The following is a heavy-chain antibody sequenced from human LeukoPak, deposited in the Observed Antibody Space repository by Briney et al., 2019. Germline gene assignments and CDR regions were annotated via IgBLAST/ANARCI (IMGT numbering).Heavy chain of an antibody. Sequence: ASVKVSCKASGYTFINHAIHWVRQAPGQRLEWMGWINIGNGNTKYSQNFQGRITITRDTSATTAYMDLSSLRSEDTAMYYCARRLGRSFDYWGQGTLVTVPS. CDR3: ARRLGRSFDY. CDR2: INIGNGNT. CDR1: GYTFINHA. D-gene: IGHD2-21*01. V-gene: IGHV1-3*04. J-gene: IGHJ4*02.